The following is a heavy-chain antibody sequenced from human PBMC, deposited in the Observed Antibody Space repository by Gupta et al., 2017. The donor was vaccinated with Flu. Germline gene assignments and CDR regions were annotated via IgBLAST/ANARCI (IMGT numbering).Heavy chain of an antibody. CDR1: GGSISDYY. J-gene: IGHJ2*01. V-gene: IGHV4-59*08. CDR2: IYYSGST. D-gene: IGHD6-6*01. CDR3: ARLRGRPGVGGYFDL. Sequence: QVQLQESGPGLVKPSETLSLTCIVSGGSISDYYWSWIRQPPGKGLEWIGHIYYSGSTNYNPSLKGRITISEDTSKNQFSLKLTSVTAADTAVYYCARLRGRPGVGGYFDLWGRGSLVTVSS.